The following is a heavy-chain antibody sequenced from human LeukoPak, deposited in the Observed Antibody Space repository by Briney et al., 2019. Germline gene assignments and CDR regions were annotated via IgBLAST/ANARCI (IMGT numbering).Heavy chain of an antibody. J-gene: IGHJ2*01. V-gene: IGHV3-7*01. Sequence: GGSLRLSCVVSGFTFSSYWMSWVRQAPGKGLEWVANIKQDGSEKYYVDSVKGRFTISRDNAKNSLYLQMNSLRAEDTAVYYCARRYFDLWGRGTLVTVSS. CDR1: GFTFSSYW. CDR3: ARRYFDL. CDR2: IKQDGSEK.